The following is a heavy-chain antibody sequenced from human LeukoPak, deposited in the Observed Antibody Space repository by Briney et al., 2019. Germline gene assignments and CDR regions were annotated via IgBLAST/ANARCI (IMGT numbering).Heavy chain of an antibody. CDR2: ISGSGGST. Sequence: GGSLRLSCAASGFTFSSYAMSWVRQAPGKGLEWVSAISGSGGSTYYADSVKGRFTISRDNSKNTLYLQMNSLRAEDTAVYYCAKAREYYYDSSGYYLDYWGQGTLVTVSS. J-gene: IGHJ4*02. CDR3: AKAREYYYDSSGYYLDY. CDR1: GFTFSSYA. D-gene: IGHD3-22*01. V-gene: IGHV3-23*01.